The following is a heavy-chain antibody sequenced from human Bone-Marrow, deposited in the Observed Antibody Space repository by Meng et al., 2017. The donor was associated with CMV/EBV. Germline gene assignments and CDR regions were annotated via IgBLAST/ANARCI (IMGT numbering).Heavy chain of an antibody. CDR2: IRYDGSNK. CDR1: GFTFSSYW. Sequence: GESLNISCAASGFTFSSYWMSWVRQAPGKGLEWVAFIRYDGSNKYYADSVKGRFTISRDNSKNTLYLQMNSLRAEDTAVYYCAKDAHITMIVVGDYWGQGTLVTVSS. J-gene: IGHJ4*02. D-gene: IGHD3-22*01. V-gene: IGHV3-30*02. CDR3: AKDAHITMIVVGDY.